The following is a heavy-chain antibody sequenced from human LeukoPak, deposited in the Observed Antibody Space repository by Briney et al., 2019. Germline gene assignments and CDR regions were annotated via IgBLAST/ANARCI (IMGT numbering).Heavy chain of an antibody. CDR3: ARVSLWFGAYAFDI. CDR1: GGSISGSTYS. J-gene: IGHJ3*02. V-gene: IGHV4-39*07. CDR2: IHYSGST. Sequence: SETLSLTCTVSGGSISGSTYSWGWIRQPPGKGLEWIGNIHYSGSTYYNPSLKSRVTISVDTSKNQFSLKLNSVTAADTAVYYCARVSLWFGAYAFDIWGQGTMLTVSS. D-gene: IGHD3-10*01.